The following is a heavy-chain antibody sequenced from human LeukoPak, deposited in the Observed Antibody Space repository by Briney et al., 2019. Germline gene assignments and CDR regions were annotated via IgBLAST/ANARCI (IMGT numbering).Heavy chain of an antibody. CDR3: AAITIFGVSLKFPEANAFDI. D-gene: IGHD3-3*01. J-gene: IGHJ3*02. CDR2: ISSSGSTI. V-gene: IGHV3-11*04. CDR1: GFTFSDYY. Sequence: PGGSLRLSCAVSGFTFSDYYMSWIRQAPGKGLEWVSYISSSGSTIYYADSVKGRFTISRDNAKNSLYLQMNSLRAEDTAVYYCAAITIFGVSLKFPEANAFDIWGQGTMVTVSS.